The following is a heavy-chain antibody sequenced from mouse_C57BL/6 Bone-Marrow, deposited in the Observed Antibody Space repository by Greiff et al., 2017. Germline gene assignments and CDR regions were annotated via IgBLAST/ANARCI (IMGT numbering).Heavy chain of an antibody. CDR3: ASPYGSSYGGFAY. D-gene: IGHD1-1*01. CDR1: GYSFTGYY. Sequence: VQLQQSGPELVKPGASVKISCKASGYSFTGYYMNWVKQSPEKSLEWIGEINPSTGGTTYNQKFKAKATLTVDKSSSTAYMQLKSLTSKDSAVYYCASPYGSSYGGFAYWGQGTLVTVSA. V-gene: IGHV1-42*01. J-gene: IGHJ3*01. CDR2: INPSTGGT.